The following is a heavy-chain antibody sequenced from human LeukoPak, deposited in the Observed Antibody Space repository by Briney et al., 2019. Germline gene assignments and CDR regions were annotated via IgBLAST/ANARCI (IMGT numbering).Heavy chain of an antibody. Sequence: SQTLSLTCAISGDFVSTSSAAWNWIRQSPSRGLEWLGRTYYRSKWYNDFALSVKRRIIISPDTSKNQFSLQLNSVTPEDTAVYYCARDGSYFDVWGQGILVTVSS. V-gene: IGHV6-1*01. CDR2: TYYRSKWYN. J-gene: IGHJ4*02. CDR1: GDFVSTSSAA. CDR3: ARDGSYFDV.